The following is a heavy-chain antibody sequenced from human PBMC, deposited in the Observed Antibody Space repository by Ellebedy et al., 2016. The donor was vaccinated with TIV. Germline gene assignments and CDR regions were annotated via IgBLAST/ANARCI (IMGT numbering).Heavy chain of an antibody. Sequence: GGSLRLSXAASGFIFSTYSMNWVRQAPGKGLEWVSSISSSSSYIHYADSLKGRLTISRDNAKDSLYLQMNSLRAEDTGVYYCARARVGRHCSGTSCYGDVFDIWGQGTMVTVSS. CDR1: GFIFSTYS. J-gene: IGHJ3*02. CDR2: ISSSSSYI. CDR3: ARARVGRHCSGTSCYGDVFDI. V-gene: IGHV3-21*01. D-gene: IGHD2-2*01.